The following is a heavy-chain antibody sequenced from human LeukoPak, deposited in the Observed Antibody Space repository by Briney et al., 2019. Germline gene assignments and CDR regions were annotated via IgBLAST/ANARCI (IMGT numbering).Heavy chain of an antibody. CDR3: AKGRASYYDFCDY. Sequence: GGSLRLSCAASGFTFDDYSMHWFRQAPGKGLEWVSGISWNSGSIGYADSVKGRFTISRDNAKNSLYLQMNSLRAEDTALYYCAKGRASYYDFCDYWGQGTLVTVSS. J-gene: IGHJ4*02. V-gene: IGHV3-9*01. CDR2: ISWNSGSI. D-gene: IGHD3-3*01. CDR1: GFTFDDYS.